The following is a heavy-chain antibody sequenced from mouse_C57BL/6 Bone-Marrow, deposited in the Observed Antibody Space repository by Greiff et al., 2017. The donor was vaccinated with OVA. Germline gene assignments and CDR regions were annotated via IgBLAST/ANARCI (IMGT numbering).Heavy chain of an antibody. V-gene: IGHV1-82*01. D-gene: IGHD1-1*01. Sequence: VQLQQSGPELVKPGASVKISCKASGYAFSSSWMNWVKQRPGKGLEWIGRIYPGDGDTNYNGKFKGKATLTADKSSSTAYMQLSSLTSEDSAVYFCARRRITTVVAHWYFDVWGTGTTVTVS. CDR1: GYAFSSSW. CDR2: IYPGDGDT. CDR3: ARRRITTVVAHWYFDV. J-gene: IGHJ1*03.